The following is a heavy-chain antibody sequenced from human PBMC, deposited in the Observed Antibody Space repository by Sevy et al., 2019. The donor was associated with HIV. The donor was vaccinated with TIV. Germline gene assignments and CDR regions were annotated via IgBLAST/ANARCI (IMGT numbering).Heavy chain of an antibody. CDR1: GFAFYDYS. CDR2: LSFGGGKK. CDR3: AREGCTRPHDY. D-gene: IGHD2-8*01. V-gene: IGHV3-23*01. Sequence: GGSLRLSCAASGFAFYDYSMSWIRQAPGKGLEWVAILSFGGGKKNYADSVKGRFTISRDNSKNSFYLQMDNLRVEDTALYYCAREGCTRPHDYWGQGTRVTVSS. J-gene: IGHJ4*02.